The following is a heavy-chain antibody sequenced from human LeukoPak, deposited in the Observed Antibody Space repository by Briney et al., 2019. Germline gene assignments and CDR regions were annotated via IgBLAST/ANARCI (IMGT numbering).Heavy chain of an antibody. CDR1: GGSFSGYY. D-gene: IGHD3-10*01. CDR3: ARGPMANYYFDY. CDR2: INHSGST. V-gene: IGHV4-34*01. J-gene: IGHJ4*02. Sequence: SETLSLTCAVYGGSFSGYYWSWIRQPPGNGLEWIGEINHSGSTNYNPSLKSRVTISVDTSKNQFSLKLSSVTAADTAVYYCARGPMANYYFDYWGQGTLVTVSS.